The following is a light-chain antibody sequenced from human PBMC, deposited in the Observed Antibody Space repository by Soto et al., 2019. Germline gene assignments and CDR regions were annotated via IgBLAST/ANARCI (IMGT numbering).Light chain of an antibody. CDR1: RTITKF. V-gene: IGKV1-39*01. Sequence: DIQMTQSPSSLSASVGDRVTITCRASRTITKFLNWYHQKPGKAPNPLIYSSSNLESGVPTRFSGTGSGTDFALTISSLQPEDFGTYYCHQSFGSPFTFGQGTRVDIK. CDR2: SSS. J-gene: IGKJ5*01. CDR3: HQSFGSPFT.